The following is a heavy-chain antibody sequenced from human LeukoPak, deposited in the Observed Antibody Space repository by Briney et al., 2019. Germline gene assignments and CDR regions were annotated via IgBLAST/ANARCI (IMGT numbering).Heavy chain of an antibody. J-gene: IGHJ6*04. V-gene: IGHV4-34*01. CDR3: ARAAYCSGGSCYYNYYGMDV. D-gene: IGHD2-15*01. CDR1: GGSFSGYY. Sequence: SETLSLTCAVYGGSFSGYYWSWVRQPPGKGREWIGEINHSGSTTYNTSLKSRVTISVDTSKNQFSLKLSSATAADTAVYYCARAAYCSGGSCYYNYYGMDVWGKGTTVTVSS. CDR2: INHSGST.